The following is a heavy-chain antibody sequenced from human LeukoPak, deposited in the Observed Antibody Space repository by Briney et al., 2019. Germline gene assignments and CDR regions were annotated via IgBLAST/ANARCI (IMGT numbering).Heavy chain of an antibody. CDR2: ISSSGSTI. CDR1: GFTFSSYE. CDR3: ARDLHYGFDY. Sequence: AGGSLRLSCSASGFTFSSYEMNWIRQAPGKGLEWVSYISSSGSTIYYADSVKGRFTISRDNAKNSLYLQMNSLRAEDTAVYYCARDLHYGFDYWGQGNLVTVSS. J-gene: IGHJ4*02. D-gene: IGHD4-17*01. V-gene: IGHV3-48*03.